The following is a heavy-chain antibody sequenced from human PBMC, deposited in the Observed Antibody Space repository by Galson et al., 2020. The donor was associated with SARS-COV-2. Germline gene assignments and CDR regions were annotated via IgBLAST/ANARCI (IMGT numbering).Heavy chain of an antibody. D-gene: IGHD2-2*01. Sequence: SETLSLTFTVSGGSISTYYWSWIRQPPGKGLEWIGRIYFRGNTNYNHSLKSRVTISVDTAKNQFSLQLRSVTAADTAVYYCAALGYCSSATCFPSSDYYYYYMDVWGRGTTVTVSS. CDR3: AALGYCSSATCFPSSDYYYYYMDV. CDR2: IYFRGNT. CDR1: GGSISTYY. V-gene: IGHV4-59*01. J-gene: IGHJ6*03.